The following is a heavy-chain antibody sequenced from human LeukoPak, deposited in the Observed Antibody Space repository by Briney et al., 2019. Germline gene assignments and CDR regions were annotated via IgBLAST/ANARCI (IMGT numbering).Heavy chain of an antibody. D-gene: IGHD1-26*01. CDR3: ARATTLLDY. J-gene: IGHJ4*02. V-gene: IGHV3-48*02. Sequence: GGSLRLSCAASGFTFSSYTMNWVRQAPGKGLEWISHISSSGSTTYYADSVKGRFTISRDNAKNSLYLQMNSLRDEDTAVYYCARATTLLDYWGQGTLVTVSS. CDR1: GFTFSSYT. CDR2: ISSSGSTT.